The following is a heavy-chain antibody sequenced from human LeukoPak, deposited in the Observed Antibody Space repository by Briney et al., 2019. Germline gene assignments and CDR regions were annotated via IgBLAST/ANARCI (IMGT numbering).Heavy chain of an antibody. D-gene: IGHD2-21*02. CDR2: INRSGST. CDR1: SGSFRGYY. Sequence: MPSETLSLTCTAYSGSFRGYYWSWVRQPPGKGLEWVGEINRSGSTNYNPSLKSRLTISMDMSKNQFPLELSSVTAADTAIYYCARCDLGGDCYSPDYWGQGTLVTVSS. V-gene: IGHV4-34*01. J-gene: IGHJ4*02. CDR3: ARCDLGGDCYSPDY.